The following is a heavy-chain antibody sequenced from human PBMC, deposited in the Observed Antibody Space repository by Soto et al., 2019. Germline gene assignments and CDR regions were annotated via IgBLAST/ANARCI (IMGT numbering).Heavy chain of an antibody. V-gene: IGHV1-69*12. Sequence: QVQLVQSGAEVKKPGSSVKVSCKASGGTFSNYAISLVRQAPGQGLEWMGGIIPIFGTANYAQKFQGRVTITADESTSTAYMELSSLRSEDTAIYYCAVGSVDIVPTGMKPFDPWGQGTLVTVSS. CDR1: GGTFSNYA. CDR3: AVGSVDIVPTGMKPFDP. CDR2: IIPIFGTA. J-gene: IGHJ5*02. D-gene: IGHD5-12*01.